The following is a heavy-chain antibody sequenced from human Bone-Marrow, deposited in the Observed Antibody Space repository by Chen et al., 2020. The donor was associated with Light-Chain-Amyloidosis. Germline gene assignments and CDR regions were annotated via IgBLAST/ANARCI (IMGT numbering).Heavy chain of an antibody. CDR3: AKDVGPNGLGPGLEY. J-gene: IGHJ4*02. CDR2: TGYDENIK. CDR1: GFTFSHYG. D-gene: IGHD1-26*01. V-gene: IGHV3-30*18. Sequence: QVQLVESGGGVVQPGRSLRLSCAASGFTFSHYGMHWVRQAPGKGLEWGAVTGYDENIKHYADSVKGRFPISRDIAKNTLYLQMNSLRAEDTALYYCAKDVGPNGLGPGLEYWGQGTLVTVSS.